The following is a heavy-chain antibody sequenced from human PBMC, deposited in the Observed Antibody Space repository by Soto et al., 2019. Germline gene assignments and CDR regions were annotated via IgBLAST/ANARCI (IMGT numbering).Heavy chain of an antibody. CDR1: GGTFSSYA. J-gene: IGHJ4*02. V-gene: IGHV1-69*13. CDR2: IIPIFGTA. CDR3: ARVSAYDFWSGYNYYFDY. D-gene: IGHD3-3*01. Sequence: GASVKVSCKASGGTFSSYAISWVRQAPGQGLEWMGGIIPIFGTANYAQKFQGRVTITADESTSTAYMELSSLRSEDTAVYYCARVSAYDFWSGYNYYFDYWGQGTLVTVSS.